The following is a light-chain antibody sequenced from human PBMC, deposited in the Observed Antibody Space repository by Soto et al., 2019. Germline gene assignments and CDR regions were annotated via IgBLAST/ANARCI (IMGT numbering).Light chain of an antibody. CDR3: QQYNNSWT. J-gene: IGKJ1*01. CDR1: QSVSSN. V-gene: IGKV3-15*01. Sequence: EIVMTQSPATLSVSPGERATLSFRASQSVSSNLAWYQQKPGQAPRLLIYGASTRATGIPARFSGSGSGTEFTLTISSLQSEDFAVYYCQQYNNSWTFGQGTKVDI. CDR2: GAS.